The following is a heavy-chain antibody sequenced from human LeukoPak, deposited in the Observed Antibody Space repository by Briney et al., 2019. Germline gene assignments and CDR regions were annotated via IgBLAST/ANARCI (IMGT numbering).Heavy chain of an antibody. Sequence: GASVKVSCKASGGTFSSYAISWVRQAPGQGLEWMGGIIPIFGTANYAQKFQGRVTITTDESTSTAYMELSSLRSEDTAVYYCARAGIYCSSTSCYPYYYYMDVWGKGTTVTVSS. CDR2: IIPIFGTA. J-gene: IGHJ6*03. CDR3: ARAGIYCSSTSCYPYYYYMDV. V-gene: IGHV1-69*05. CDR1: GGTFSSYA. D-gene: IGHD2-2*01.